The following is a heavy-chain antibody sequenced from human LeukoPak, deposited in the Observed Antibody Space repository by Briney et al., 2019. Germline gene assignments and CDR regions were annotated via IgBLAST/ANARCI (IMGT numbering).Heavy chain of an antibody. D-gene: IGHD3-9*01. J-gene: IGHJ4*02. CDR2: INWNGGST. Sequence: GGPLRLSCAASGFTFDDYGMSWVRQAPGKGLEWVSGINWNGGSTGYADSVKGRFTISRDNAKNSLYLQMNSLRAEDTALYYCARVGTYYDILAGYYSTYFDYWGQGTLVTVSS. V-gene: IGHV3-20*04. CDR1: GFTFDDYG. CDR3: ARVGTYYDILAGYYSTYFDY.